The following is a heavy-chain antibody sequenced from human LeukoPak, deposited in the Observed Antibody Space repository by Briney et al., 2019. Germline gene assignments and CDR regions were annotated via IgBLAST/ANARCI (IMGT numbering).Heavy chain of an antibody. V-gene: IGHV4-59*01. D-gene: IGHD5-12*01. CDR1: GGSISSYY. J-gene: IGHJ6*03. Sequence: SETLSLTCTVSGGSISSYYWSWIRQPPGKGLEWIGYIYYSGNTNYNPSLKSRVTISVDTSKNQFSLMLRSVTAADTAVYYCARDGLNYYYYMGVWGKGTTVTVSS. CDR3: ARDGLNYYYYMGV. CDR2: IYYSGNT.